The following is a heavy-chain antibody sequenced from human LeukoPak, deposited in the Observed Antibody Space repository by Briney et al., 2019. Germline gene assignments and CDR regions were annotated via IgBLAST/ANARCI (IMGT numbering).Heavy chain of an antibody. CDR3: ARVLMDRSGCIDY. V-gene: IGHV4-38-2*01. CDR1: GYFISSGYS. Sequence: SETLSLTCAVFGYFISSGYSWGCIRQPPGKGLEWIGIIYYSGSTYYNPSLQSRVTISVDTSKNQFSLKLNSVTAADTAVYYCARVLMDRSGCIDYWGQGTLVSVSS. D-gene: IGHD6-19*01. CDR2: IYYSGST. J-gene: IGHJ4*02.